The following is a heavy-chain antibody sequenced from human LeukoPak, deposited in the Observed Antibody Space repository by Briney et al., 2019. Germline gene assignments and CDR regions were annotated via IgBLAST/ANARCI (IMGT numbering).Heavy chain of an antibody. V-gene: IGHV4-4*07. J-gene: IGHJ2*01. CDR3: ARDRGHSYAYWYFDL. D-gene: IGHD5-18*01. Sequence: PSETLSPTCTVSGGSISSYSWGWIRQPAGKGLEWIGLIYTSGSTNYNPSLKSRVTMSVDTSKNQLSLKLSSVTAADTAVYYCARDRGHSYAYWYFDLWGRGTLVTVSS. CDR2: IYTSGST. CDR1: GGSISSYS.